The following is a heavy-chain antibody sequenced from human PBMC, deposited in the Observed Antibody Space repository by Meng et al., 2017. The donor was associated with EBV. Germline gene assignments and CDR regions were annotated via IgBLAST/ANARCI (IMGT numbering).Heavy chain of an antibody. Sequence: EVQLVESGGASVQPGGSLRLSCVTSGFSFSRYWMHWVRQAPGKGLEWVSRTNEDGGITTYADSVKGRFTISRDNTKNTLYLQMNSLRAEDTGVYFCSKDLVGLDDDGGQGPRGTVAS. J-gene: IGHJ4*02. CDR3: SKDLVGLDDD. D-gene: IGHD3-16*01. CDR1: GFSFSRYW. CDR2: TNEDGGIT. V-gene: IGHV3-74*01.